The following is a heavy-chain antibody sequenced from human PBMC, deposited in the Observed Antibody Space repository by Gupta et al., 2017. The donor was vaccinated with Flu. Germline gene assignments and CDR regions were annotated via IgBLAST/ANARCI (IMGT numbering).Heavy chain of an antibody. CDR2: IYWNDDK. D-gene: IGHD5-18*01. V-gene: IGHV2-5*01. CDR1: GFSLSTSGVG. Sequence: QITLKESGPTLVKPTQTLTLTCTFSGFSLSTSGVGVGWIRQPPGKALEWLALIYWNDDKRYSPSLKSRLTITKDTSKNQVVLTMTNMDPVDTATYYCAHSLQNVDTAMVTTVADYWGQGTLVTVSS. CDR3: AHSLQNVDTAMVTTVADY. J-gene: IGHJ4*02.